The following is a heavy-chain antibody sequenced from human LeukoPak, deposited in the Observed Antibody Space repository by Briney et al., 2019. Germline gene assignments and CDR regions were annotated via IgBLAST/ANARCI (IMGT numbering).Heavy chain of an antibody. D-gene: IGHD2-15*01. CDR3: ARVAWARNCSGGSCSYYFDY. CDR1: GFTFDDYG. Sequence: GGSLRLSCAASGFTFDDYGMSWVRQAPGKGLEWVSGINWNGGSTGYADSVKGRFTISRDNAKNSLYLQMNSLRAEDTALYHCARVAWARNCSGGSCSYYFDYWGQGTLVTVS. V-gene: IGHV3-20*01. CDR2: INWNGGST. J-gene: IGHJ4*02.